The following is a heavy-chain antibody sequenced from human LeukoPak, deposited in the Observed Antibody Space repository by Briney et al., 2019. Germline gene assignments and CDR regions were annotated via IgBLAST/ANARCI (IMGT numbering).Heavy chain of an antibody. D-gene: IGHD3-10*01. CDR2: IYYSGST. V-gene: IGHV4-39*07. CDR3: ARKPRQPIRLSYYGSVSGWFDP. Sequence: SETLSLTCTVSGGSISSSSYYWGWIRQPPGKGLEWIGSIYYSGSTYYNPSLKSRVTISVDTSKNQFSLKLSSVTAADTAVYYCARKPRQPIRLSYYGSVSGWFDPWGQGTLVTVSS. J-gene: IGHJ5*02. CDR1: GGSISSSSYY.